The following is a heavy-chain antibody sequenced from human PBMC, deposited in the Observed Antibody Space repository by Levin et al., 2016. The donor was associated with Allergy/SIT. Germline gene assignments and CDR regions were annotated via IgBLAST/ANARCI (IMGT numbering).Heavy chain of an antibody. CDR1: GGSISSYY. J-gene: IGHJ5*02. CDR2: IYYSGST. CDR3: ARGVGGRIGGWFDP. Sequence: SETLSLTCTVSGGSISSYYWSWIRQPPGKGLEWIGYIYYSGSTNYNPSLKSRVTISVDTSKNQFSLKLSSVTAADTAVYYCARGVGGRIGGWFDPWGQGTLVTVSS. D-gene: IGHD1-26*01. V-gene: IGHV4-59*01.